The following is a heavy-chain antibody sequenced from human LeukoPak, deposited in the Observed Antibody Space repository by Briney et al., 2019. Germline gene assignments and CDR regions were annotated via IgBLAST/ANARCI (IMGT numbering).Heavy chain of an antibody. CDR3: ARVQQWLVQASYNWFDP. V-gene: IGHV4-31*03. J-gene: IGHJ5*02. D-gene: IGHD6-19*01. Sequence: SQTLSLTCTVSGDSISSGGYYWSWIRQHPGKGLEWIGYIYYSGSTYYNPSLKSRVTISVDTSKNQFSLKLSSVTAADTAVYYCARVQQWLVQASYNWFDPWGQGTLVTVSS. CDR1: GDSISSGGYY. CDR2: IYYSGST.